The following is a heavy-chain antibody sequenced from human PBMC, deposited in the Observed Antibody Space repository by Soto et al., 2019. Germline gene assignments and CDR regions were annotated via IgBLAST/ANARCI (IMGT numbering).Heavy chain of an antibody. V-gene: IGHV4-38-2*01. CDR2: IYHSGST. Sequence: SETLSLTCAVSGYSISSGYYWGWIRQPPGKGLEWIGSIYHSGSTYYNPSLKSRVTISVDTSKSQFSLKLSSVTAADTAVYYCAVVSDYYYYYGMDVWGQGTTVTVS. CDR1: GYSISSGYY. CDR3: AVVSDYYYYYGMDV. D-gene: IGHD2-2*01. J-gene: IGHJ6*02.